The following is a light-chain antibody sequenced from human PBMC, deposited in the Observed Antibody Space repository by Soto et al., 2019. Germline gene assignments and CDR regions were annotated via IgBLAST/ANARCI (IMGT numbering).Light chain of an antibody. V-gene: IGKV1-39*01. CDR2: GAI. CDR1: QSIDHF. Sequence: DIQMTQSPPSLSASVGDRITITCRASQSIDHFLNWYLQKPGKAPKLLIYGAINLQSGVPSRFSGGGSGTDFTLTISDLQPEDFDIYYCPQSSSSPRTFGQGTKLEI. J-gene: IGKJ2*01. CDR3: PQSSSSPRT.